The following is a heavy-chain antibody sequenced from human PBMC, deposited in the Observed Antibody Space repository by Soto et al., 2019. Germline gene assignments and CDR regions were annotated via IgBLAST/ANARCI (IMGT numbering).Heavy chain of an antibody. V-gene: IGHV3-30-3*01. CDR1: GFTFSSYA. CDR2: ISYDGSNK. D-gene: IGHD1-26*01. CDR3: TTGKKWELIQGGSFDY. Sequence: GGSLRLSCAASGFTFSSYAMHWVRQAPGKGLEWVAVISYDGSNKYYADSVKGRFTISRDNSKNTLYLQMNSLKTEDTAVYYCTTGKKWELIQGGSFDYWGQGTLVTVSS. J-gene: IGHJ4*02.